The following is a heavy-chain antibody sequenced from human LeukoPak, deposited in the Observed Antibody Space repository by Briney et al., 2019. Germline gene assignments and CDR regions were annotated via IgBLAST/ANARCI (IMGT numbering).Heavy chain of an antibody. D-gene: IGHD1-14*01. J-gene: IGHJ4*02. CDR3: ARDTRDHTSGY. CDR2: ISSSGSTI. V-gene: IGHV3-48*03. CDR1: GFTFSSYE. Sequence: PGGSLRLSCAASGFTFSSYEMNWVRQAPGKGLEWVSYISSSGSTIYYADSVKGRFTISRDNAKNSLYLQMNSLRAEDTAVYYCARDTRDHTSGYWGQGTLVTVSS.